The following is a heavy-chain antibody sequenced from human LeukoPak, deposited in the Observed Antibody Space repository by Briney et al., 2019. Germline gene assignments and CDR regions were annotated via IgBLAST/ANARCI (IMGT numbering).Heavy chain of an antibody. Sequence: SSPTLVKPTQTLTLTCTCSGFSLSTSGAGVGWIRQPPGKALEWLALIYSDDDKRYIPSLKSRLPITKDTSKNQVALTITNKCPVETATYYNAHAVFNSVGFDPWGQGTLVTVSS. CDR3: AHAVFNSVGFDP. CDR2: IYSDDDK. CDR1: GFSLSTSGAG. J-gene: IGHJ5*02. D-gene: IGHD4-23*01. V-gene: IGHV2-5*02.